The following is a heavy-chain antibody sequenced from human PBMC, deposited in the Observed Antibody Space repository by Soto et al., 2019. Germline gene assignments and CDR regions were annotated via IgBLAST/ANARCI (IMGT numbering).Heavy chain of an antibody. V-gene: IGHV3-30-3*01. CDR2: ISYDGSNK. CDR3: TVVVVAEPS. J-gene: IGHJ4*02. CDR1: GFTFSSYA. Sequence: QVQLVESGGGVVQPGRSLRLSCAASGFTFSSYARHWVRQAPGKGLEWVAVISYDGSNKYYADSVKGRFTISRDNSKNTLYLQMNSLRAEDTAVYYCTVVVVAEPSWGQGTLVTVSS. D-gene: IGHD2-15*01.